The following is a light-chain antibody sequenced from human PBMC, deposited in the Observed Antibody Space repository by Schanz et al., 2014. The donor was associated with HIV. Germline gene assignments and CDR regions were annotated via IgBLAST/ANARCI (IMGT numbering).Light chain of an antibody. CDR3: QQYGSSPL. CDR1: QSVSSN. V-gene: IGKV3-20*01. CDR2: GAS. Sequence: EIVLTQSPATLSLSPGERATLSCRASQSVSSNLAWYQQKPGQAPRLIMFGASSRATGIPDRFSGSGSGTDFTLTISRLEPEDFAVYYCQQYGSSPLFGQGTKVEIK. J-gene: IGKJ1*01.